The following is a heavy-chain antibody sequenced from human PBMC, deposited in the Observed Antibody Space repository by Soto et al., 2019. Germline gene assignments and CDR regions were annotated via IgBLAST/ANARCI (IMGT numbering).Heavy chain of an antibody. CDR1: GFTFSSFG. J-gene: IGHJ2*01. CDR2: ISRRSTYI. Sequence: EEQLVESGGGLVKVGGSLRLSCAASGFTFSSFGMNWVRQAPGKGLEWLSCISRRSTYIYSADSLKGRFTISRDDAKNSLYLQIDNLRVEDTAVYYCARVDGLSGSTANWYFDLWGRGTLVTVSS. V-gene: IGHV3-21*01. CDR3: ARVDGLSGSTANWYFDL. D-gene: IGHD1-7*01.